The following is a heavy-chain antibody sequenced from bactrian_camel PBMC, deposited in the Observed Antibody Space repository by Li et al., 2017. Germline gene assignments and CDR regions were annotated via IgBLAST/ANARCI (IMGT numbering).Heavy chain of an antibody. CDR3: ASANYGDSSMNY. CDR1: GFTFDSHW. Sequence: VQLVESGGGLVQPGGSLRLSCAASGFTFDSHWMFWVRQAPGKGREWISTKRRDGTTAYAESVKGRFIISQDGAKNTLTLQMNSLKTEDTAMYYCASANYGDSSMNYWGQGTQVTVS. D-gene: IGHD6*01. J-gene: IGHJ4*01. CDR2: TKRRDGTT. V-gene: IGHV3S1*01.